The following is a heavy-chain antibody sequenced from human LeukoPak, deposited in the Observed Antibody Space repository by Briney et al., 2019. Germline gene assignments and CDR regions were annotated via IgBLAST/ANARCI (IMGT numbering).Heavy chain of an antibody. CDR3: ARGAAAAGWFDP. CDR2: MNPNSGNT. Sequence: ASVKVSCNASGYTFTSYDINWVRQATGQGLEWMGWMNPNSGNTGYAQKFQGRVTITRNTSISTAYMELSSLRSEDTAVYYCARGAAAAGWFDPWGQGTLVTVSS. CDR1: GYTFTSYD. J-gene: IGHJ5*02. V-gene: IGHV1-8*03. D-gene: IGHD6-13*01.